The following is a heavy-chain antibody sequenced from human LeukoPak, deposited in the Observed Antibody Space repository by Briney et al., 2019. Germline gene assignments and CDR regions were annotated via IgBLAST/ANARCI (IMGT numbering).Heavy chain of an antibody. D-gene: IGHD3-22*01. CDR3: ARDGGRRWLSLMPDAFDI. Sequence: PGRSLRLSCAASGFTFDDYAMHWVRQAPGKGLEWVSGISWNSGSIGYADSVKGRFTISRDNAKNSLYLQMNSLRAEDTAVYYCARDGGRRWLSLMPDAFDIWGQGTMVTVSS. CDR2: ISWNSGSI. J-gene: IGHJ3*02. V-gene: IGHV3-9*01. CDR1: GFTFDDYA.